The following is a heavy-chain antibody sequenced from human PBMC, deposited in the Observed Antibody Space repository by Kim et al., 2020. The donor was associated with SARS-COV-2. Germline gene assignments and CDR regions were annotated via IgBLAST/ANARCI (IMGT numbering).Heavy chain of an antibody. J-gene: IGHJ4*02. D-gene: IGHD3-9*01. V-gene: IGHV3-49*03. Sequence: GGSLRLSCTASGFTFGDYAMSWFRQAPGKGLEWVGFIRSKAYGGTTEYAASVKGRFTISRDDSKSIAYLQMNSLKTEDTAVYYCTRDDSDWGHMPDYWGQGTLVTVSS. CDR3: TRDDSDWGHMPDY. CDR1: GFTFGDYA. CDR2: IRSKAYGGTT.